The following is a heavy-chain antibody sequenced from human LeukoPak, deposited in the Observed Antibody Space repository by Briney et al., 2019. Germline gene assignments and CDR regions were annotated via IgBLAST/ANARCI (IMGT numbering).Heavy chain of an antibody. CDR2: ISYDGTNK. J-gene: IGHJ4*02. CDR3: ARNFRYNMITPSPFDY. Sequence: GGSLRLSCAASGFTFSSYPMHWVRQAPGKGLEWVAVISYDGTNKYYTDSVKGRLTISRDNSKNTLYLQMNSLRAEDTAVYYCARNFRYNMITPSPFDYWGQGTLVTVSS. D-gene: IGHD3-16*01. V-gene: IGHV3-30*04. CDR1: GFTFSSYP.